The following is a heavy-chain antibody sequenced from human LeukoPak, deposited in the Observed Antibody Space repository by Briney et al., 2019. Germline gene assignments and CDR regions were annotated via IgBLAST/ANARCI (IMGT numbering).Heavy chain of an antibody. CDR3: ARLVVVPAAKRGYYYYYGMDV. J-gene: IGHJ6*02. CDR2: TRNKANSYTT. Sequence: GGSLRLSCAASGFTFSDHYMDWVRQAPGKGLEWVGRTRNKANSYTTEYAASVKGRFTISRDDSKNSLYLQMNSLKTEDTAAYYCARLVVVPAAKRGYYYYYGMDVWGQGATVTVSS. V-gene: IGHV3-72*01. D-gene: IGHD2-2*01. CDR1: GFTFSDHY.